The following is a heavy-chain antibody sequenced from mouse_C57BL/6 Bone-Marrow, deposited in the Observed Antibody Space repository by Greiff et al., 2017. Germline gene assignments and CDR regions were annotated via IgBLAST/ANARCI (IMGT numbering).Heavy chain of an antibody. V-gene: IGHV1-81*01. CDR2: IYPRSGNT. Sequence: LVESGAELARPGASVKLSCKASGYTFTSYGISWVKQRTGQGLEWIGEIYPRSGNTYYNEKFKGKATLTADKSSSTAYMELRSLTSEDSAVYFCASPLGSTYFDYWGQGTTLTVSS. CDR3: ASPLGSTYFDY. J-gene: IGHJ2*01. D-gene: IGHD3-1*01. CDR1: GYTFTSYG.